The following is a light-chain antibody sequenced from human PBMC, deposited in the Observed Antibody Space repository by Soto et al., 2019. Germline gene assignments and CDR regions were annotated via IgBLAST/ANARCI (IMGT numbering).Light chain of an antibody. CDR3: QQYGNSPRT. V-gene: IGKV3-20*01. Sequence: LTQSPATLSVSPGERVTLSCRASQSVSIKLAWYQQKPGQAPRRLIYGASSRATGIPDRFSGRGFGTDFTLTISRLEPEDFAVYYCQQYGNSPRTFGQGTKVDIK. CDR2: GAS. CDR1: QSVSIK. J-gene: IGKJ1*01.